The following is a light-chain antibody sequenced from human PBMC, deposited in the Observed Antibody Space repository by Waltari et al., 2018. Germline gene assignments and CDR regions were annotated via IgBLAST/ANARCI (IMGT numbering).Light chain of an antibody. CDR2: DTL. J-gene: IGLJ3*02. CDR1: GYTNEYDH. CDR3: GTWDSSLSAVV. Sequence: QSVLTQPPSVSAAPGQTVTITCSGSGYTNEYDHVSWYQQLPGPAPKLLMYDTLKLPSLIPDRCSCSKSGTSATLGITGLQTGDEAHYYCGTWDSSLSAVVFGGGTKLTVL. V-gene: IGLV1-51*01.